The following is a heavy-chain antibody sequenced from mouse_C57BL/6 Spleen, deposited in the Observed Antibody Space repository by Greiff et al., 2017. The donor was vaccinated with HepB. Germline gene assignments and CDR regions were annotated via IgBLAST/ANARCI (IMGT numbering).Heavy chain of an antibody. J-gene: IGHJ4*01. CDR2: ISYDGSN. Sequence: EVQLQESGPGLVKPSQSLSLTCSVTGYSITSGYYWNWIRQFPGNKLEWMGYISYDGSNNYNPSLKNRISITRDTSKNQFFLKLNAVTTEDTATYYCARGQRGYAMDYWGQGTSVTVSS. CDR3: ARGQRGYAMDY. CDR1: GYSITSGYY. V-gene: IGHV3-6*01.